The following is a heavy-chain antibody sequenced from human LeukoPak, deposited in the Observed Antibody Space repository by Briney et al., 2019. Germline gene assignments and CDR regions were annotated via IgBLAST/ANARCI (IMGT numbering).Heavy chain of an antibody. J-gene: IGHJ6*03. Sequence: GGSLRLSCAASGFTFSSCSMNWVRQAPGKGLEWVSSISSSSSYIYYADSVKGRFTISRDNAKNSLYLQTNSLRAEDTAVYYCAREAAAGHDMDVWGKGTTVTVSS. CDR2: ISSSSSYI. CDR3: AREAAAGHDMDV. D-gene: IGHD6-13*01. V-gene: IGHV3-21*01. CDR1: GFTFSSCS.